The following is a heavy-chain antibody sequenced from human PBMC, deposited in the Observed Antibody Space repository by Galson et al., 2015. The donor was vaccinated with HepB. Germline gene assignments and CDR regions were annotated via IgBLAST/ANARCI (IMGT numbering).Heavy chain of an antibody. CDR2: ISSSGSTI. D-gene: IGHD6-19*01. V-gene: IGHV3-48*03. Sequence: SLRLSCAASGFIFSSFEMNWVRQAPGKGLEWVSYISSSGSTIYYADSVKGRFTISRDNAKNSLFLQMNSLRAEDTAAYYCASQVEGSGWYAIDYWGQGTLVTVSS. J-gene: IGHJ4*02. CDR1: GFIFSSFE. CDR3: ASQVEGSGWYAIDY.